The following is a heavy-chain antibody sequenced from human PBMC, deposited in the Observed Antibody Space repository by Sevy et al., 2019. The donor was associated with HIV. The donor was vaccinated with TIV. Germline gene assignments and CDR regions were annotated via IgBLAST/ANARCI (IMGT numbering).Heavy chain of an antibody. CDR1: GFTFRSYA. CDR3: AKGVSWLVLGGYFDY. J-gene: IGHJ4*02. D-gene: IGHD6-19*01. V-gene: IGHV3-23*01. Sequence: GGSLRLSCEASGFTFRSYAMSWVRQAPGKGLEWVSGIIGSGDNTYYADSVKGRFTVSRDNSKSTLYVQMNSLRAEDTAVYYCAKGVSWLVLGGYFDYWGQGTPVTVSS. CDR2: IIGSGDNT.